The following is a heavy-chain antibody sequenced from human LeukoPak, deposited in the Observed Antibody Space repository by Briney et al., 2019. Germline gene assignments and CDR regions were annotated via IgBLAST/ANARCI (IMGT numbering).Heavy chain of an antibody. CDR2: IYTSGST. CDR3: ARGGGDRSFDY. CDR1: GGSISSGSYY. V-gene: IGHV4-61*02. D-gene: IGHD2-21*02. J-gene: IGHJ4*02. Sequence: SQTLSLTCTVSGGSISSGSYYWSWIRQPAGKGLEWIGRIYTSGSTNYNPSLKSRVTISVDTSKNQFSLKLSSVTAADTAVYYCARGGGDRSFDYWGQGTLVTVSS.